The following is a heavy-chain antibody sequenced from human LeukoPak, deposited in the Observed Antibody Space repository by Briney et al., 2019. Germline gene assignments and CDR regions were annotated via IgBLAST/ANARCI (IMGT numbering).Heavy chain of an antibody. CDR3: ARFTGEGNWFDP. Sequence: GASVKVSCKASGYTFTSYYMHWVRQAPGQGLEWMGIINPSGGSTSYAQKFQGRVTITRNTSISTAYMELSSLRSEDTAVYYCARFTGEGNWFDPWGQGTPVTVSS. J-gene: IGHJ5*02. CDR1: GYTFTSYY. D-gene: IGHD3-10*01. V-gene: IGHV1-46*01. CDR2: INPSGGST.